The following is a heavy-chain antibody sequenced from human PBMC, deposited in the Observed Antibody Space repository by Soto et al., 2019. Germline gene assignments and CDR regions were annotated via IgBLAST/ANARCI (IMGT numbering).Heavy chain of an antibody. CDR3: ARSHPYDFWSGYYTFDI. V-gene: IGHV3-48*01. CDR1: GFTFSSYS. D-gene: IGHD3-3*01. J-gene: IGHJ3*02. CDR2: ISSSSSTI. Sequence: GGSLRLSCAASGFTFSSYSMNWVRQAPGKGLEWVSYISSSSSTIYYADSVKGRFTISRDNAKNSLYLQMNSLRAEDTAVYYCARSHPYDFWSGYYTFDIWGQGTMVTVSS.